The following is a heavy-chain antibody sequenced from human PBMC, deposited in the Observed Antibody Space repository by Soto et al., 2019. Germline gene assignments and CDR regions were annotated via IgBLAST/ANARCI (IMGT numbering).Heavy chain of an antibody. J-gene: IGHJ4*02. CDR2: ISSSSSYI. CDR1: GFTFSSYS. V-gene: IGHV3-21*01. CDR3: ASSDDYGDYDSLDFDY. D-gene: IGHD4-17*01. Sequence: GGSLRLSCAASGFTFSSYSMNWVRQAPGKGLEWVSSISSSSSYIYCADSVKGRFTISRDNAKNSLYLQMNSLRAEDTAVYYCASSDDYGDYDSLDFDYWGQGTLVTVSS.